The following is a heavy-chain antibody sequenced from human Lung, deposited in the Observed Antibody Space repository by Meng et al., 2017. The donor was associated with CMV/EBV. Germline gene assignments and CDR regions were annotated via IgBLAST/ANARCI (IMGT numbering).Heavy chain of an antibody. CDR3: ARGFRGGYYYYYGMDV. CDR2: IYYSGST. Sequence: LSCTVSGGSVSSGSYYWSWIRQPPGKGLEWIGYIYYSGSTNYNPSLKSRVTISVDTSKNQFSLKLSSVTAADTAVYYCARGFRGGYYYYYGMDVWGQGXTVTVSS. CDR1: GGSVSSGSYY. D-gene: IGHD2-15*01. V-gene: IGHV4-61*01. J-gene: IGHJ6*02.